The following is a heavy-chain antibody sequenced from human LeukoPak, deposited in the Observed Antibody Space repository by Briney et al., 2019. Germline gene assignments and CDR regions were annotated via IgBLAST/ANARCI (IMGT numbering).Heavy chain of an antibody. D-gene: IGHD3-10*01. CDR2: INSAGSST. Sequence: PGGSLRLSCAGSGFTFSNYWMHWARQAPGKGLVSVSGINSAGSSTNYADSVKGRFTISRDNAKNTLYLQMDSLRDEDTAVYYCGLSMVRALGPDYWGQGTLVTVSS. CDR3: GLSMVRALGPDY. V-gene: IGHV3-74*01. CDR1: GFTFSNYW. J-gene: IGHJ4*02.